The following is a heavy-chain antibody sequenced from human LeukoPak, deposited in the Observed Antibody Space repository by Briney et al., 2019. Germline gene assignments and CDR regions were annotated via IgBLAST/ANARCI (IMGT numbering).Heavy chain of an antibody. Sequence: GGSLRLSCAASGFTVSSNYMSWVRQAPGKGLEWVSVIYSGGSTYYADSVKGRFTISRDNSKNTLYLQMNSLRAEDTAVYYCANVPVLYYYYGVDVWGQGTTVTVSS. D-gene: IGHD2-2*01. V-gene: IGHV3-53*01. CDR1: GFTVSSNY. CDR3: ANVPVLYYYYGVDV. CDR2: IYSGGST. J-gene: IGHJ6*02.